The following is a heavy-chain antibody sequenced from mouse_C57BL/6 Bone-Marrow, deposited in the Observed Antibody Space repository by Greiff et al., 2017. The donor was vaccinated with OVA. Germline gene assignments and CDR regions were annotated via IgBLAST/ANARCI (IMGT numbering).Heavy chain of an antibody. V-gene: IGHV1-39*01. CDR2: INPNYGTT. CDR3: ARTPGYLYYYAMDY. CDR1: GYSFTDYN. J-gene: IGHJ4*01. Sequence: EVQLVESGPELVKPGASVKISCKASGYSFTDYNMNWVKQSNGKSLEWIGVINPNYGTTSYNEKFKGKATLTADKSSSTAYMELRSLTSEDSAVYFCARTPGYLYYYAMDYWGQGTSVTVSS. D-gene: IGHD3-2*02.